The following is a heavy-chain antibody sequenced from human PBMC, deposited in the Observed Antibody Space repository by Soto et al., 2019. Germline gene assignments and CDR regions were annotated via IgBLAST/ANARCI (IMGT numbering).Heavy chain of an antibody. Sequence: SGPTLVNPTQTLTLTCTFSGFSLSTSGMCVSWIRQPPGKALEWLALIDWDDDKYYSTSLKTRLTISKDTSKNQVVLTMTNMDPVDTATYYCARIRVLLYFDSPAGDYGMDVWGQGTTVTVSS. CDR2: IDWDDDK. D-gene: IGHD3-9*01. CDR3: ARIRVLLYFDSPAGDYGMDV. V-gene: IGHV2-70*01. J-gene: IGHJ6*02. CDR1: GFSLSTSGMC.